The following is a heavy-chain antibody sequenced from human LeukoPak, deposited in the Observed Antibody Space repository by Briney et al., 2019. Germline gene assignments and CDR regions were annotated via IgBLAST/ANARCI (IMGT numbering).Heavy chain of an antibody. Sequence: GRSLRLSCAASGFTFSSYGMHWARQAPGKGLAWVAVIWYDGSNKYYADSVKGRFTISRDNSKNTLYLQMNSLRAEDTAVYYCARDLSYYGSGTDLDYWGQGTLVTVSS. CDR3: ARDLSYYGSGTDLDY. J-gene: IGHJ4*02. V-gene: IGHV3-33*01. D-gene: IGHD3-10*01. CDR2: IWYDGSNK. CDR1: GFTFSSYG.